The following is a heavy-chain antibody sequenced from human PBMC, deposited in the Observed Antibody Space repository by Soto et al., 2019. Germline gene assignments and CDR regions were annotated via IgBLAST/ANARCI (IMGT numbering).Heavy chain of an antibody. V-gene: IGHV3-33*01. D-gene: IGHD3-3*01. CDR2: IWYDGSNK. CDR1: GFTFSSYG. J-gene: IGHJ4*02. CDR3: ARDLSDFWSGPGDY. Sequence: QPGGSLRLSCAASGFTFSSYGMHWVRQAPGKGLEWVAVIWYDGSNKYYADSVKGRFTISRDNSKNTLYLQMNSLRAEDTAVYYCARDLSDFWSGPGDYWGQGTPVTVSP.